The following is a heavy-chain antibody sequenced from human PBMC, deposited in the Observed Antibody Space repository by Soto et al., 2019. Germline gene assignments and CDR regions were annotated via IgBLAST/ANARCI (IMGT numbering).Heavy chain of an antibody. CDR2: IYYSGST. D-gene: IGHD1-7*01. Sequence: SETLSLTCTVSGGSVSSGSYYWSWIRQPPGKGLEWIGYIYYSGSTNYNPSLKSRVTISVDTSKNQFSLKLSSVTAADTAVYYCASSMGWNFPAHDYWGQGTLVTVSS. CDR3: ASSMGWNFPAHDY. CDR1: GGSVSSGSYY. J-gene: IGHJ4*02. V-gene: IGHV4-61*01.